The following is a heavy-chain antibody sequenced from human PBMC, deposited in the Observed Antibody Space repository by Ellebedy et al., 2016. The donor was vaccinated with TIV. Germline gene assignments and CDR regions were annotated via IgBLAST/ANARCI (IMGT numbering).Heavy chain of an antibody. Sequence: SETLSLTCTVSGGSISSGDYYWSWIRQPPGKGLEWIGYIYYSGSTNYNPSLKSRVTISVDASKNQFSLKLSSVTAADTAVYYCARRVVTIFGSWEDVWGQGTTVTVSS. CDR1: GGSISSGDYY. CDR3: ARRVVTIFGSWEDV. V-gene: IGHV4-61*08. J-gene: IGHJ6*02. CDR2: IYYSGST. D-gene: IGHD3-3*01.